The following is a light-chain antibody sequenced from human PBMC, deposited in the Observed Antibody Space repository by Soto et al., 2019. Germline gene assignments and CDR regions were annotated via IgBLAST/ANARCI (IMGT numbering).Light chain of an antibody. Sequence: DIQMTQSPSSLSASVGDRVTITCRASQSISSYLNWYQQKPGKAPKLLIYAASTLQSGVPSRFSGSGSGTEFTLTISSLEPEDFAVYYCQQRSNWPPTFGPGTKVDIK. CDR3: QQRSNWPPT. CDR2: AAS. V-gene: IGKV1-39*01. CDR1: QSISSY. J-gene: IGKJ3*01.